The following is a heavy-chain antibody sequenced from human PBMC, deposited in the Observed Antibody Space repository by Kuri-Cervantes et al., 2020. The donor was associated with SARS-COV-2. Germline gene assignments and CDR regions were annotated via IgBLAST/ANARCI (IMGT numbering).Heavy chain of an antibody. CDR2: IFHTGNT. Sequence: SQTLSLTCVVSDYSISSAYYWGWIRQPPGKGLEWIGNIFHTGNTYYNPSLKSRVTISVDTSKNQFSLKLSSVTAADTAVYYCARRVDIVVVPAAIVYAFDIWGQGTMVTVSS. J-gene: IGHJ3*02. V-gene: IGHV4-38-2*01. D-gene: IGHD2-2*02. CDR1: DYSISSAYY. CDR3: ARRVDIVVVPAAIVYAFDI.